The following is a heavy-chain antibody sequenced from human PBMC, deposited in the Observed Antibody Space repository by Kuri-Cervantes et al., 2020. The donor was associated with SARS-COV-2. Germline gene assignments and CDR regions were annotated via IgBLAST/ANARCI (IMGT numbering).Heavy chain of an antibody. V-gene: IGHV3-9*01. D-gene: IGHD6-6*01. J-gene: IGHJ4*02. Sequence: SLKISCAASGFTFDDYAMHWVRQAPGKGLEWVSGISWNSGSIGYADSVKGRFTISRDNAKNSLYLQMNSLRAEDTAVYYCARVAAHVHWGQGTLVTVSS. CDR3: ARVAAHVH. CDR2: ISWNSGSI. CDR1: GFTFDDYA.